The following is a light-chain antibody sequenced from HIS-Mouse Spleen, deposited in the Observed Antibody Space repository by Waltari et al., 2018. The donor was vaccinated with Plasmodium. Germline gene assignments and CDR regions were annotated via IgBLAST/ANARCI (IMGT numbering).Light chain of an antibody. Sequence: SYELTQPPSVSVSPGQTASITCSGATLGDKYACWYQQKPGQSPVLVIEQDSKRPSGIPERFSGSNSGNTATLTISGTQAMDEADYYCQAWDSSTVVFGGGTKLTVL. J-gene: IGLJ2*01. CDR3: QAWDSSTVV. CDR2: QDS. V-gene: IGLV3-1*01. CDR1: TLGDKY.